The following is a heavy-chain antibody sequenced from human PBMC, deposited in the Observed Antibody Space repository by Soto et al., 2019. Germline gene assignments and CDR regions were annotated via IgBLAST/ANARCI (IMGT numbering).Heavy chain of an antibody. CDR2: IYTSGST. CDR1: GGSISSYY. J-gene: IGHJ5*02. V-gene: IGHV4-4*07. Sequence: KPSETLSLTCTVSGGSISSYYWSWIRQPAGKGLEWIGRIYTSGSTNYNPSLKSRVTMSVDTSKNQFSLKLSSVTAADTAVYYCARDGSYGDYGLLDPWGQGTLVTVSS. CDR3: ARDGSYGDYGLLDP. D-gene: IGHD4-17*01.